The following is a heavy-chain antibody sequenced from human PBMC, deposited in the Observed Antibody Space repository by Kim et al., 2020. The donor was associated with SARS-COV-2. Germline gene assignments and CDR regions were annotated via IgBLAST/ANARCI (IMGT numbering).Heavy chain of an antibody. Sequence: VKGPFTVSRDNSKNTLYLQMNSLRAEDTAVYYCARFSYCGGDCYSGYFDFWGQGTLVTVSS. CDR3: ARFSYCGGDCYSGYFDF. D-gene: IGHD2-21*02. V-gene: IGHV3-23*01. J-gene: IGHJ4*02.